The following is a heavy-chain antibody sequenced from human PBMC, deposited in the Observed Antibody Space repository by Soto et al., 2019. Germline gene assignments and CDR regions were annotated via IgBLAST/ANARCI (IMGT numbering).Heavy chain of an antibody. Sequence: EVQLLESGGVLVQPGGSLRLSCAASGFTFSSYAMSWVRQAPGKGLEWVSGLSGSGGTTYYADSVKGRFTISRDNSKNTLYLQMNSLRAEDTAVYYCAKDLEAGGTISRYFDYWGQGTLVTVSS. CDR2: LSGSGGTT. CDR1: GFTFSSYA. V-gene: IGHV3-23*01. J-gene: IGHJ4*02. D-gene: IGHD6-13*01. CDR3: AKDLEAGGTISRYFDY.